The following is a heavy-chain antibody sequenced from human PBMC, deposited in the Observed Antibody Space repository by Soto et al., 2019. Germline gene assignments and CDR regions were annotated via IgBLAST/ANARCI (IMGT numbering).Heavy chain of an antibody. Sequence: GGSLRLSCAASGFTFSSYWMSWVRQAPGKGLEWVANIKQDGNEKYYADSVKGRFTISRDNSKNTLYLQMNSLRAEDTAVYYCAKDFGIPVGGKGYYLYSGMDVWGQGTTVTVSS. D-gene: IGHD6-19*01. CDR3: AKDFGIPVGGKGYYLYSGMDV. J-gene: IGHJ6*02. V-gene: IGHV3-7*01. CDR1: GFTFSSYW. CDR2: IKQDGNEK.